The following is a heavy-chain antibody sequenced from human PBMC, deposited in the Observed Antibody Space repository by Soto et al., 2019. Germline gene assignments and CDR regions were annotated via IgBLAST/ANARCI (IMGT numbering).Heavy chain of an antibody. Sequence: GGSLRLSCAASGFTFSSYWMSWVRQAPGKGLEWVANIKQDGSEKYYVDSVKGRFTISRDNAKNSLYLQMNSLRAEDTAVYYCARVPSWYWFNWYFDLWGRGTLVTVSS. CDR2: IKQDGSEK. CDR3: ARVPSWYWFNWYFDL. V-gene: IGHV3-7*01. D-gene: IGHD6-13*01. J-gene: IGHJ2*01. CDR1: GFTFSSYW.